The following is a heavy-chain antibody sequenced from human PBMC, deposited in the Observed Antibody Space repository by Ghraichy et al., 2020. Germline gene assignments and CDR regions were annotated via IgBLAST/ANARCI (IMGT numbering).Heavy chain of an antibody. Sequence: SETLSLTCPVSGGSISSNSYYWDWIRQPPGKGLEWIGSIYYRGNTYYNPSLKSRVIISIDTSKTQFSLNLTSVTAADAAVDYCARRARTYFDYWGPGTLVTVSS. V-gene: IGHV4-39*01. CDR1: GGSISSNSYY. CDR3: ARRARTYFDY. J-gene: IGHJ4*02. CDR2: IYYRGNT.